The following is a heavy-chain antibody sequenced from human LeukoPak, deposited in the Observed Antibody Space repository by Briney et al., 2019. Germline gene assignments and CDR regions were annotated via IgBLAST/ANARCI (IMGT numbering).Heavy chain of an antibody. CDR3: SQQPANTAAFDI. Sequence: SETLSLTCTVSVGSINAYYGSWLRHPPGKGLVWVAYLRDNGENNYNPFLKGPVHISVDPANNHYLLRLKFVTAAGTAIYYLSQQPANTAAFDIWGLGTMVTVSS. D-gene: IGHD5-18*01. CDR2: LRDNGEN. V-gene: IGHV4-59*08. CDR1: VGSINAYY. J-gene: IGHJ3*02.